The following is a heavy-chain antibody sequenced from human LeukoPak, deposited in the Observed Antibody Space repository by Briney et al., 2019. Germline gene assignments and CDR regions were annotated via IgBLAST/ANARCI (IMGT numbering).Heavy chain of an antibody. CDR3: ARSYGSGSHMSRLLDY. CDR1: GYTFTGYY. D-gene: IGHD3-10*01. Sequence: ASVKVSCKASGYTFTGYYMHWVRQAPGQGLEWMGWINPNSGGTNYAQKFQGWVTMTRDTSISTAYMELSRLRSDDTAVYYCARSYGSGSHMSRLLDYWGQGTLVTVSS. J-gene: IGHJ4*02. CDR2: INPNSGGT. V-gene: IGHV1-2*04.